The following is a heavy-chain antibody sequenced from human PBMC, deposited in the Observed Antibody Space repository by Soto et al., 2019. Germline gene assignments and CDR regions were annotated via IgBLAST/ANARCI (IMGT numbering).Heavy chain of an antibody. Sequence: SVKVSCEASGGTFSSYAISWVRQAPGQGLEWMGGIIPIFGTANYAQKFQGRVTITADESTSTAYMELSSLRSEDTAVYYCARALGSGLAHAPDVWGQGTTVTVSS. CDR1: GGTFSSYA. CDR3: ARALGSGLAHAPDV. D-gene: IGHD3-10*01. CDR2: IIPIFGTA. J-gene: IGHJ6*02. V-gene: IGHV1-69*13.